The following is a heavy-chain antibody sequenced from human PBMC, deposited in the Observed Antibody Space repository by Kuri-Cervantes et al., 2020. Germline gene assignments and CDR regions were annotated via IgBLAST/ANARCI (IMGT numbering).Heavy chain of an antibody. V-gene: IGHV3-11*01. CDR1: GFTFSDYY. D-gene: IGHD5-24*01. Sequence: GESLKISCAASGFTFSDYYMSWIRQAPGKGLEWVSYISSSGSTIYYADSVKGQFTISRDNAKNSLYLQMNSLRAEDTAVYYCARPEMVRGVDYWGQGTLVTVSS. J-gene: IGHJ4*02. CDR2: ISSSGSTI. CDR3: ARPEMVRGVDY.